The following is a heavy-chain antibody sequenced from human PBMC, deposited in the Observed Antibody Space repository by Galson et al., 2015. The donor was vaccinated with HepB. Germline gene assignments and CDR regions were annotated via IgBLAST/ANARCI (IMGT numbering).Heavy chain of an antibody. J-gene: IGHJ2*01. CDR2: INPGNGNT. V-gene: IGHV1-3*01. Sequence: SVKVSCKASAFTITTYTMHWVRQAPGQRLEWMGWINPGNGNTRYSQNFQGRVTLTRDTSANTAYMELNSLRSEDTAVYYCARDLSGSKGFDLWGRGTLVTVSS. CDR1: AFTITTYT. D-gene: IGHD1-20*01. CDR3: ARDLSGSKGFDL.